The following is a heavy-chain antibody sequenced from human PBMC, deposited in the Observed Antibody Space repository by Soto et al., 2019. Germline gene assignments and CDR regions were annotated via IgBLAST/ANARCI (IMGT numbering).Heavy chain of an antibody. CDR2: INPNSGST. CDR3: ARGGKGVVVGEDYYYYGMDV. V-gene: IGHV1-2*02. CDR1: GYTFTGYY. Sequence: ASVKVSCKASGYTFTGYYIHWVRQAPGQGLEWMGWINPNSGSTNYAQNFQGRVTMTRDTSISTAYMELSRLRSDDTAVYHCARGGKGVVVGEDYYYYGMDVWGQGTTVT. J-gene: IGHJ6*02. D-gene: IGHD2-15*01.